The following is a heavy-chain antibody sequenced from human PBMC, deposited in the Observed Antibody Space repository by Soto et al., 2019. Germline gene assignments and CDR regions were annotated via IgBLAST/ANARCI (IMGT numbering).Heavy chain of an antibody. D-gene: IGHD1-7*01. CDR1: GFTFSNAW. CDR3: TTNPLGAYWNYVNNWFDP. V-gene: IGHV3-15*01. CDR2: IKSKTDGGTT. J-gene: IGHJ5*02. Sequence: RGSPTLSRAAYGFTFSNAWMSWVHQAPGKGLEWVGRIKSKTDGGTTDYAAPVKGRFTISRDDSKNTLFLQMNSLKTEDTAVYYCTTNPLGAYWNYVNNWFDPWGQGTLVTVSS.